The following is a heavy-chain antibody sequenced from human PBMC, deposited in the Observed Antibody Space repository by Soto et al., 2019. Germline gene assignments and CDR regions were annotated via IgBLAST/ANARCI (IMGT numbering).Heavy chain of an antibody. V-gene: IGHV1-18*01. CDR2: ISAYNGNT. CDR3: ARAFGRYSSGWPSDY. CDR1: GYTFTSCC. Sequence: ASVNVSCKSSGYTFTSCCISWVRQAPGQGLEWMGWISAYNGNTNYAQKLQGRVTMTTDTSTSTAYMELRSLRSDDTAVYYCARAFGRYSSGWPSDYWGQGTLVTVSS. D-gene: IGHD6-19*01. J-gene: IGHJ4*02.